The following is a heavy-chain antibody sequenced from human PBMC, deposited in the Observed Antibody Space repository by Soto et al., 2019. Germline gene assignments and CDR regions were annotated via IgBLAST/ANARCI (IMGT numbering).Heavy chain of an antibody. CDR3: ARDFEHPGGRYGMDV. D-gene: IGHD3-16*01. CDR2: IYYSGST. J-gene: IGHJ6*02. CDR1: GGSISSGGYY. Sequence: SETLSLTCTVSGGSISSGGYYWSWIRQHPGKGLEWIGYIYYSGSTYYNPSLKSRVTISVDTSKNQFSLKLSSVTAADTAVYYCARDFEHPGGRYGMDVWGQGTTVNVSS. V-gene: IGHV4-31*03.